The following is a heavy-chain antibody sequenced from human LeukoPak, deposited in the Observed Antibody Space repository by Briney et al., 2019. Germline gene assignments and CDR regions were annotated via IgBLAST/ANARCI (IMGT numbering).Heavy chain of an antibody. J-gene: IGHJ4*02. CDR1: GVSISSYY. D-gene: IGHD4-17*01. CDR2: IYYSGST. CDR3: AGHDYGDYSFDY. V-gene: IGHV4-59*08. Sequence: SETLSLTCTVSGVSISSYYWSWIRQPPGKGLEWIGYIYYSGSTNYNPSLKSRVTISVDTSKNQFSLKLSSVTGADTAVYYCAGHDYGDYSFDYWGQGTLVTVSS.